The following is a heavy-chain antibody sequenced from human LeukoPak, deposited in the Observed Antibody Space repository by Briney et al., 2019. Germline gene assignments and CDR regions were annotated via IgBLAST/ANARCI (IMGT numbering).Heavy chain of an antibody. CDR3: ARCLGSGSYLFDAFDI. V-gene: IGHV3-21*01. Sequence: GRSLRLSCAASGFTFDDYAMHWVRQAPGKGLEWVSSISTSSSYIYYADSVKGRFTVSRDNAKNSLYLQMNSLRAEDTAVYYCARCLGSGSYLFDAFDIWGPGTMVTVSS. D-gene: IGHD1-26*01. CDR2: ISTSSSYI. J-gene: IGHJ3*02. CDR1: GFTFDDYA.